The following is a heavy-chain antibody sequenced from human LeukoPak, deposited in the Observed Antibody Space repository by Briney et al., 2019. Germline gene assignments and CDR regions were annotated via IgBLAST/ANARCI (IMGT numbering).Heavy chain of an antibody. CDR3: ARGPRDNSGWTYYYYGLDV. D-gene: IGHD6-19*01. Sequence: GGSLRLSCAASGLIFSRYPIHWVRQAPGKGLEWLSLISYDETTKFYADSVKGRFTIPRDNSKNTLYLQLNSLRPDDTAVYYCARGPRDNSGWTYYYYGLDVWGKGTTVTVSS. J-gene: IGHJ6*04. V-gene: IGHV3-30*04. CDR1: GLIFSRYP. CDR2: ISYDETTK.